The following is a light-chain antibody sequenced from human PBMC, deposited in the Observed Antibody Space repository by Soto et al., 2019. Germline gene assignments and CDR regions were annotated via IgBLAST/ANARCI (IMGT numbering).Light chain of an antibody. V-gene: IGLV2-14*01. CDR1: SSDVGGYKY. CDR3: PPYKSTTTPPPLV. J-gene: IGLJ1*01. Sequence: QASSVSGSPGESITISGRGTSSDVGGYKYVSWHEVHPGKVAKLMIYEVGRRPSGVSDRFSGSKSGTPASLTISGPQAEDEADYFCPPYKSTTTPPPLVFGSGTKVTVL. CDR2: EVG.